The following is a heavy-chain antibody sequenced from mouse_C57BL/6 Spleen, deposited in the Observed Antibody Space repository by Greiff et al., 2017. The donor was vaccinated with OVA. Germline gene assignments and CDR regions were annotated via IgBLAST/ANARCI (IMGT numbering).Heavy chain of an antibody. V-gene: IGHV1-54*01. CDR1: GYAFTNYL. CDR3: AKSRASSYYFDY. CDR2: INPGSGGT. D-gene: IGHD3-1*01. Sequence: QVQLQQSGAELVRPGTSVKVSCKASGYAFTNYLIEWVKQRPGQGLEWIGVINPGSGGTNYNEKFKGKATLTADKSSSTAYMQLSSLTSEDSAVYCCAKSRASSYYFDYWGQGTTLTVSS. J-gene: IGHJ2*01.